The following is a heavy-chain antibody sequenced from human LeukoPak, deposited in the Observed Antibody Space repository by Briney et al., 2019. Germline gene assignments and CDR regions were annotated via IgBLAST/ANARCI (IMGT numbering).Heavy chain of an antibody. V-gene: IGHV4-4*09. CDR3: ARHESDSSGYYAYYFDY. J-gene: IGHJ4*02. CDR1: GGSISSYY. CDR2: IYTSGST. Sequence: SETLSLTCTVSGGSISSYYWSWIRQPPGKGLEWIGYIYTSGSTNYNPSLKSRVTISVDTSKNQFSLKLSSVTAADTAVYYCARHESDSSGYYAYYFDYWGQGTLVTVSS. D-gene: IGHD3-22*01.